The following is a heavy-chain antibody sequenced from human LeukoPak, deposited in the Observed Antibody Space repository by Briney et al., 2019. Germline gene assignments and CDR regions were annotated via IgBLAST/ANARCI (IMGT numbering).Heavy chain of an antibody. Sequence: GGSLRLSCAASGFIFKSHWMTWVRQAPGKGLQWVASIRQDGGVKYYVDSVQGRFTISRDDAMNSLYLQMNSLRAEDTAVYYCARWSHDSFGYYWISSWGQGALVTVSS. V-gene: IGHV3-7*01. J-gene: IGHJ4*02. CDR2: IRQDGGVK. CDR3: ARWSHDSFGYYWISS. CDR1: GFIFKSHW. D-gene: IGHD3-22*01.